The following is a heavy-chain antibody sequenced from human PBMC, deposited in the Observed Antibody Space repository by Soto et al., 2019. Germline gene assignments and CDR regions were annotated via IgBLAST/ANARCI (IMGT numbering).Heavy chain of an antibody. J-gene: IGHJ4*02. V-gene: IGHV3-11*06. CDR1: GFNFSDRY. Sequence: PGGSLRLSCAASGFNFSDRYMNWIRQAPGKGLEWVSYISGSSRYTNFADSVKGRFTISRDNAKNSLYLQMNSLRAEDTAVYYCARHTSGWHYYDYWAQGAPVTVSS. D-gene: IGHD6-19*01. CDR3: ARHTSGWHYYDY. CDR2: ISGSSRYT.